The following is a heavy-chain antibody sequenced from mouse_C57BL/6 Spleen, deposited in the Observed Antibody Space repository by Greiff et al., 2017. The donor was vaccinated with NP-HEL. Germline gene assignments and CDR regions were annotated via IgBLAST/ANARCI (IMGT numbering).Heavy chain of an antibody. CDR1: GYTFTDYY. J-gene: IGHJ4*01. CDR2: INPNNGGT. D-gene: IGHD2-4*01. Sequence: EVKLQQSGPELVKPGASVKISCKASGYTFTDYYMNWVKQSHGKSLEWIGDINPNNGGTSYNQKFKGKATLTVDKSSSTAYMELRSLTSEDSAVYYCALGDYDVMDYWGQGTSVTVSS. CDR3: ALGDYDVMDY. V-gene: IGHV1-26*01.